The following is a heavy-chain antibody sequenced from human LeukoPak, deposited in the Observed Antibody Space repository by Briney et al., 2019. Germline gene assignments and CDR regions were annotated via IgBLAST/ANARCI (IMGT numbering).Heavy chain of an antibody. D-gene: IGHD6-6*01. V-gene: IGHV4-59*01. J-gene: IGHJ4*02. CDR2: IYYSGSA. CDR1: GDSISGYY. CDR3: ARDRSVAARLFDY. Sequence: SETLSLTCTVSGDSISGYYWHWIRQSPGKGLEWIGYIYYSGSADYNPSLKSRVTISVDTSKNQFSLKLISVTAADTPVYYCARDRSVAARLFDYWGQGTLVTVSP.